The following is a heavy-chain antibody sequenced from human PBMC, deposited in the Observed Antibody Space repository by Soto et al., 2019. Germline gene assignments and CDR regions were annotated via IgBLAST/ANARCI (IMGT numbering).Heavy chain of an antibody. D-gene: IGHD2-15*01. CDR2: ISYDGSNK. CDR1: GFTFSSYA. J-gene: IGHJ4*02. CDR3: ARDRDIVVVVAAYFDY. V-gene: IGHV3-30-3*01. Sequence: QVQLVESGGGVVQPGRSLRLSCAASGFTFSSYAMHWVRQAPGKGLEWVAVISYDGSNKYYADSVKGRFTISRYNSKNTLYLQMNSLRAEDTAVYYCARDRDIVVVVAAYFDYWGQGTLVTVSS.